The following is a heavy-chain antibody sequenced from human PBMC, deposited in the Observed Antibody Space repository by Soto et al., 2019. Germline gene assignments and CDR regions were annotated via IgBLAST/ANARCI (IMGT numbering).Heavy chain of an antibody. J-gene: IGHJ4*02. D-gene: IGHD6-6*01. CDR1: GFTFSSYS. CDR3: ARGPEYSRLTNRLFDY. Sequence: PGGSLRLSCAASGFTFSSYSINWVRQAPGKGLEWVSYISSSSSTIYYADSVKGRFTISRDNAKNSLYLQMNSLRAEDTAVYYCARGPEYSRLTNRLFDYWGQGTLVTVSS. V-gene: IGHV3-48*01. CDR2: ISSSSSTI.